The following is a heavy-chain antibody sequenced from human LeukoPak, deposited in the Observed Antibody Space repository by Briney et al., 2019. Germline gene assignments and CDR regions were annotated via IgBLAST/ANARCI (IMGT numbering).Heavy chain of an antibody. Sequence: PGGSLRLSCAASGFTFSSYAMSWVRQAPGKGLEWVSAISGSGGSTYYADSVKGRFTISRDNSKNTLYLQMNSLRAEDTAVYYCAKHYYDSSGYYSSPYYFDYWGQGTLVTVSS. D-gene: IGHD3-22*01. J-gene: IGHJ4*02. V-gene: IGHV3-23*01. CDR3: AKHYYDSSGYYSSPYYFDY. CDR2: ISGSGGST. CDR1: GFTFSSYA.